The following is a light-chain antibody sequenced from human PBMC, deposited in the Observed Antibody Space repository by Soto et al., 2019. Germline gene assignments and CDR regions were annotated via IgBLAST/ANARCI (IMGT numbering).Light chain of an antibody. J-gene: IGKJ1*01. V-gene: IGKV3-20*01. CDR1: QSVSSSY. CDR3: QQYGSSPWT. CDR2: GAS. Sequence: EIVLTQSPGTLSLSPGERATLSCRASQSVSSSYLAWYQQKPGQAPRPLIYGASSRAIGIPDRFSGSGSGTDFPLTISRLEPEDFAVYYCQQYGSSPWTFGQGTKV.